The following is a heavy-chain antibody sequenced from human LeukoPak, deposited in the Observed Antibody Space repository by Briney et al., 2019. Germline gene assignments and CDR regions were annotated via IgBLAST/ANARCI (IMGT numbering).Heavy chain of an antibody. V-gene: IGHV3-30*03. Sequence: GRSLRLSCAASGFTFSSYGMHWVRQAPGKGLEWVAVISYDGSNKYYADSVKGRFTISRDNSKNTLYLQMNSLRAEDTAVYYCATGPPEKAQLWTPYYYYYYMDVWGKGTTVTVSS. CDR3: ATGPPEKAQLWTPYYYYYYMDV. CDR1: GFTFSSYG. D-gene: IGHD5-18*01. CDR2: ISYDGSNK. J-gene: IGHJ6*03.